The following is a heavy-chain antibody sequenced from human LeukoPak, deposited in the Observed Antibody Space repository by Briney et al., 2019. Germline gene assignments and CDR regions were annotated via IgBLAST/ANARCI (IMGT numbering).Heavy chain of an antibody. CDR2: INHSGST. D-gene: IGHD3-22*01. J-gene: IGHJ3*02. Sequence: SETLSLTCAVYGGSFSGYYWSWIRQPPGKGLEWIGEINHSGSTNYNASLKSRVTISVDTSKNQFSLNLSSVTAADTAVYYCARVSPPSNYYDSSGYAFDIWGQGTMVTVSS. CDR1: GGSFSGYY. V-gene: IGHV4-34*01. CDR3: ARVSPPSNYYDSSGYAFDI.